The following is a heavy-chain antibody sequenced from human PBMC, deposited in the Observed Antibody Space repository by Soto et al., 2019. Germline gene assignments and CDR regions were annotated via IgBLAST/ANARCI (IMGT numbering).Heavy chain of an antibody. CDR2: IFHTGTT. CDR3: ARGLGYDSNGRFLAAFDV. CDR1: GASLSSGGYY. D-gene: IGHD3-22*01. V-gene: IGHV4-31*03. J-gene: IGHJ3*01. Sequence: QVQLQESGPGLAKPSQTLSLTCTVSGASLSSGGYYWTWIRQVPGKALEWIGYIFHTGTTFYNPALQSRVVMSSEKSYNQVSLNLRSVTAADTAVYYCARGLGYDSNGRFLAAFDVWGHGTMVTVSS.